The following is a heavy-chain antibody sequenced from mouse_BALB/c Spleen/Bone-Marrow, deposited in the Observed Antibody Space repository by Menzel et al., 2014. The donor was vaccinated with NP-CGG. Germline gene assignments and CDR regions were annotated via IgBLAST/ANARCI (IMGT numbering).Heavy chain of an antibody. CDR3: ARHAYYDQTEVSFVC. CDR1: GFSFSNYG. CDR2: ISGDGRYT. V-gene: IGHV5-9-2*01. Sequence: EVQGVESGGGLVKSGGSLKLSCAASGFSFSNYGMSWLRQTPEKRLEWVATISGDGRYTFYSDSVKGRFTISRDNAKNNLYLQLSGLRSEDTALYYCARHAYYDQTEVSFVCWSQGTLVTVSA. D-gene: IGHD2-4*01. J-gene: IGHJ3*01.